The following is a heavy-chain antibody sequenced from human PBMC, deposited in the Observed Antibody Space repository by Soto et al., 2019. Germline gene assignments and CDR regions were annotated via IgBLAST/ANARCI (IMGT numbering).Heavy chain of an antibody. CDR1: GFTVSSNY. CDR2: IYSGGST. Sequence: EVQLVESGGGLVQPGGSLRLSCAASGFTVSSNYLSWVRQAPGKGLEWVSVIYSGGSTYYADSVKGRFTISRDNSKNTLYLQMNSLRAEDTAVYYSRTDNYGDFGGYWGQGTLVTVSS. D-gene: IGHD4-17*01. J-gene: IGHJ4*02. CDR3: RTDNYGDFGGY. V-gene: IGHV3-66*01.